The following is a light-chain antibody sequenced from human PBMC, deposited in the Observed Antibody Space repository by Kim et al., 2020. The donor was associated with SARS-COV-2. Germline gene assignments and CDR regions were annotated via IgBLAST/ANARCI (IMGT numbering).Light chain of an antibody. Sequence: QSVLTQPPSASGTPGQRVTISCSGSSSNIGSNYVYWYQQLPRTAPTLLMSRNNQRPSGVPDRFSGSKSGTSASLAISGLRSEDEADYYCVAWDDSLSGWVFGGGTQLTVL. V-gene: IGLV1-47*01. J-gene: IGLJ3*02. CDR2: RNN. CDR3: VAWDDSLSGWV. CDR1: SSNIGSNY.